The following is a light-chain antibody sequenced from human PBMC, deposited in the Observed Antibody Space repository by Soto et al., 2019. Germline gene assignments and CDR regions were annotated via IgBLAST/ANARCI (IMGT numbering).Light chain of an antibody. CDR3: QQYDSSPRT. CDR1: QSVSSSY. CDR2: RTS. J-gene: IGKJ1*01. V-gene: IGKV3-20*01. Sequence: EIVLTQSPGTLSLSPGERATLSCRASQSVSSSYLAWYQQKPGKAPRLLIYRTSNRATGIPDRFSGSGSGTDCNITISRLEPEDFAVYWCQQYDSSPRTFGKGTKVEFK.